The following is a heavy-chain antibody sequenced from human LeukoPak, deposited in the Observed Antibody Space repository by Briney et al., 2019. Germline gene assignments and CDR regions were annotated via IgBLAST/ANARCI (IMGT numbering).Heavy chain of an antibody. Sequence: ASVKVSCKASGYTFTGYYMHWVRQAPGQGLEWMGWINPNSGGTNYAQKFQGWVTMTRDTSISTAYMELSRLRSDDTAVYYCAAEGQWSLVHYFNSWGQGTLVTVSS. CDR3: AAEGQWSLVHYFNS. V-gene: IGHV1-2*04. J-gene: IGHJ4*02. CDR1: GYTFTGYY. CDR2: INPNSGGT. D-gene: IGHD2-15*01.